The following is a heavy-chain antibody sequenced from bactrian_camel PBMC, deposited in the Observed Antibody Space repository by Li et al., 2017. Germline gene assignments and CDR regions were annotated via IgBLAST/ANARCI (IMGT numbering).Heavy chain of an antibody. Sequence: VQLVESGGGSVQAGGSLRLSCVASGYTYKRTSCLGWFRQLPGEEREGVATMIGDEYPSYSESAKGRFTISRDVAKNTLYLDMNNLKPEDTAKYHCAARLRRGSCYVGRVEFAHWGQGTQVTVS. J-gene: IGHJ4*01. CDR2: MIGDEYP. D-gene: IGHD3*01. CDR3: AARLRRGSCYVGRVEFAH. V-gene: IGHV3S42*01. CDR1: GYTYKRTSC.